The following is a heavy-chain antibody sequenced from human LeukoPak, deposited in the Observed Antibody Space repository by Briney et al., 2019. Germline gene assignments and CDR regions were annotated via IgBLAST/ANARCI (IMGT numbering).Heavy chain of an antibody. Sequence: PGGSLRLSCAASGFTFSNYVIHWVRQAPGKGLEWVAVISYDGSNKYYADSVKGRFTIPRDNSKNTLYLQMNSLRAEDTAVYYCARRAGAYSHPYDYWGQGTLVTVSS. D-gene: IGHD4/OR15-4a*01. CDR2: ISYDGSNK. V-gene: IGHV3-30*14. J-gene: IGHJ4*02. CDR3: ARRAGAYSHPYDY. CDR1: GFTFSNYV.